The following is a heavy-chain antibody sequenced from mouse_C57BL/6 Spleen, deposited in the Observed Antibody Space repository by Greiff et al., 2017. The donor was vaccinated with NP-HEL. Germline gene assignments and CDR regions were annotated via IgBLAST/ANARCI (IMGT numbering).Heavy chain of an antibody. CDR3: ARGAITDFDY. D-gene: IGHD1-3*01. V-gene: IGHV1-50*01. Sequence: VKLQQPGAELVKPGASVKLSCKASGYTFTSYWMQWVKQRPGQGLEWIGEIDPSDSYTNYNQKFKGKATLTVDTSSSTAYMQLSSLTAEDSAVYYCARGAITDFDYWGQGTTLTVSS. CDR2: IDPSDSYT. J-gene: IGHJ2*01. CDR1: GYTFTSYW.